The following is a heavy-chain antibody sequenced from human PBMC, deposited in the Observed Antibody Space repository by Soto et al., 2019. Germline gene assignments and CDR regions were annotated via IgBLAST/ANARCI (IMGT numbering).Heavy chain of an antibody. J-gene: IGHJ6*01. CDR3: VKHDYNFWSGYTFTPGIDV. D-gene: IGHD3-3*01. Sequence: EVHVLESGGGPVQPGGSLRLSCAASGFDFSSYAMSWVRQAPVKGLEWVSGIGGSGDNIYYADSVKGRFTISRDNSKNTTYLQMNRVRGEDTAVYYCVKHDYNFWSGYTFTPGIDVW. CDR2: IGGSGDNI. CDR1: GFDFSSYA. V-gene: IGHV3-23*01.